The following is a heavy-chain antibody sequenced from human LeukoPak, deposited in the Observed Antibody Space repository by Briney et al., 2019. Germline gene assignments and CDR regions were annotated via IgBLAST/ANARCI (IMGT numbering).Heavy chain of an antibody. J-gene: IGHJ5*02. CDR1: GGSISSGDYY. CDR2: IYYSGST. Sequence: PSETLSLTCTVSGGSISSGDYYWSWIRQPPGKGLEWLGYIYYSGSTYYNPSLKSRVTISVDTSKNQFSLKLSSVTAADTAVYYCARSTTVRNRWVDPWGQGTLVTVSS. D-gene: IGHD2-2*01. CDR3: ARSTTVRNRWVDP. V-gene: IGHV4-30-4*08.